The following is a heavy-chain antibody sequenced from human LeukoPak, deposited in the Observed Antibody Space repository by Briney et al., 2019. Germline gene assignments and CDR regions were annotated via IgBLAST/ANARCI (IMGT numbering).Heavy chain of an antibody. D-gene: IGHD2-15*01. V-gene: IGHV1-69*13. CDR1: GGTFSSYA. CDR3: ARDVGGGSSYYYYGMDV. J-gene: IGHJ6*04. CDR2: IIPIFGTA. Sequence: SVKVSCKASGGTFSSYAISWVRQAPGQGLEWMGGIIPIFGTANYAQKFQGRVTITADESTCTAYMELSSLRSEDTAAYYCARDVGGGSSYYYYGMDVWGKGTTVTVSS.